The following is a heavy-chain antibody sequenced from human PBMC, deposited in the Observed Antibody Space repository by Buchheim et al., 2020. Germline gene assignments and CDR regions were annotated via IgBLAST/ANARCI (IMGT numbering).Heavy chain of an antibody. D-gene: IGHD4-17*01. J-gene: IGHJ4*02. V-gene: IGHV3-7*01. CDR2: IKQDATEK. CDR3: ASFSGPYGDYPNFDY. CDR1: GFTFSSFW. Sequence: EVQLVESGGGLVQLGGSLRLSCAASGFTFSSFWMTWVRQAPGKGLEWVANIKQDATEKYYVDSVKGRFTISRDNAKNSLYLQMNSLTAEDTAVYYCASFSGPYGDYPNFDYWGQGTL.